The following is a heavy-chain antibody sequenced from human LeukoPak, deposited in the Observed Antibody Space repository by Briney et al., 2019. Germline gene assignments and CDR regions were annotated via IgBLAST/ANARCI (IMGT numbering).Heavy chain of an antibody. D-gene: IGHD6-13*01. Sequence: VASVKVSCKASGYTFGNHGISWVRQAPGQGLEWMGWISGYNGNTDYAQNFQGRVTMTTDTSTSTAYMEPRSLRSDDTAVYYCARDQSVVAYSSTWFDYWGQGTLVTVSS. CDR2: ISGYNGNT. V-gene: IGHV1-18*01. J-gene: IGHJ5*01. CDR1: GYTFGNHG. CDR3: ARDQSVVAYSSTWFDY.